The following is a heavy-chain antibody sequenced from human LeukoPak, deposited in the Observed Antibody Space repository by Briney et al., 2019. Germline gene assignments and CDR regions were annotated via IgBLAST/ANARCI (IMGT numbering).Heavy chain of an antibody. V-gene: IGHV3-23*01. CDR1: GFSFNRYA. CDR2: ISGGGGST. D-gene: IGHD6-19*01. Sequence: QPGGSLRLSCAASGFSFNRYAMTWVRQAPGKGLEWVSIISGGGGSTFYADSVKGRFTISRDNSKNTLFLQMNSLRAEDTAVYHCAKDALSGWYGYSDYWGQGTLVTVSS. J-gene: IGHJ4*02. CDR3: AKDALSGWYGYSDY.